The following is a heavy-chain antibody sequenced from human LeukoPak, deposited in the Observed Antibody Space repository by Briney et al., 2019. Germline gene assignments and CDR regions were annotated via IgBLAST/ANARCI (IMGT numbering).Heavy chain of an antibody. V-gene: IGHV4-34*01. CDR1: GGSFSGYY. CDR3: ARGRGYSYGYRSHYFDY. J-gene: IGHJ4*02. CDR2: INHSGST. Sequence: SETLSLTCAVYGGSFSGYYWSWIRQPPGEGLEWIGEINHSGSTNYNPSLKSRVTISVDTSKNQFSLKLSSVTAADTAVYYCARGRGYSYGYRSHYFDYWGQGTLVTVSS. D-gene: IGHD5-18*01.